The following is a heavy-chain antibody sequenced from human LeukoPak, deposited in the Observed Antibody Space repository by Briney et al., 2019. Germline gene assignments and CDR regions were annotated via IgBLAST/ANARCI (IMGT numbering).Heavy chain of an antibody. CDR2: ISDSGANT. Sequence: GGSLRLSCAASGFTLINHAMSWVRQVPGKGLEWVSAISDSGANTYFADSVKGRFTISRDNSKNTLYLQMNSLRAEDTAVYYCASPKGGRYHEGSDYWGQGTLVTVSS. V-gene: IGHV3-23*01. CDR3: ASPKGGRYHEGSDY. D-gene: IGHD1-26*01. CDR1: GFTLINHA. J-gene: IGHJ4*02.